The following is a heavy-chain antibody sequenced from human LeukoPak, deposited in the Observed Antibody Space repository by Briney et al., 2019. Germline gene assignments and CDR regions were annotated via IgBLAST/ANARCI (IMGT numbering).Heavy chain of an antibody. V-gene: IGHV3-48*02. CDR2: ISSSSTI. Sequence: GSLRLSCAASGFTFSSYSMNWVRQAPGKGLEWVSYISSSSTIYYADSVKGRFTISRDNAKNSLYLQMNSLRDEDTAVYYCARDGKWLPSLFDYWGQGTLVTVSS. J-gene: IGHJ4*02. D-gene: IGHD6-19*01. CDR3: ARDGKWLPSLFDY. CDR1: GFTFSSYS.